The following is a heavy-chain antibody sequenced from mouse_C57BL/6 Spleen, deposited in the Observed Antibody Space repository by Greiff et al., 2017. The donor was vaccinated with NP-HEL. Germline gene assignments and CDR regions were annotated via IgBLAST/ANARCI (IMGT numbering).Heavy chain of an antibody. J-gene: IGHJ2*01. Sequence: QVQLQQPGAELVRPGSSVKLSCKASGYTFTSYWMHWVKQRPIQGLEWIGNIDPSDSETHYNQKFKDKATLTVDKSSSTAYMQLSSLTSEDSAVYYCARESKTAFYFDYWGQGTTLTVSS. CDR2: IDPSDSET. CDR3: ARESKTAFYFDY. V-gene: IGHV1-52*01. D-gene: IGHD3-2*01. CDR1: GYTFTSYW.